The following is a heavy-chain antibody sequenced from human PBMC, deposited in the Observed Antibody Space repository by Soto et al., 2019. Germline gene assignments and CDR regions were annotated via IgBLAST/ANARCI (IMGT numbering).Heavy chain of an antibody. J-gene: IGHJ5*02. CDR1: GGSISSYY. CDR2: IYYSGST. CDR3: ARRGVGSSSWYNWFDP. V-gene: IGHV4-59*08. D-gene: IGHD6-13*01. Sequence: SETLSLTCTVSGGSISSYYWSWIRQPPGKGLEWIGYIYYSGSTNYNPSLKSRVTISVDTSKNQFSLKLSSVTAADTAVYYCARRGVGSSSWYNWFDPWGQGTLVTVS.